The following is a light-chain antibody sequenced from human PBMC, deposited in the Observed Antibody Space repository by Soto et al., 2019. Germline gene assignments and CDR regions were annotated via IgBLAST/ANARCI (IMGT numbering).Light chain of an antibody. CDR2: GTS. J-gene: IGKJ1*01. Sequence: EIFLTQSPSTLSVSPGERATLSCRASQSVTSSSLAWYQQKSGQAPRLLIYGTSNRATGIPDRFSGSGSGTEFTLTISRLEHEDFAAHYCHQFGSSHPRTFGQGTKVDIK. V-gene: IGKV3-20*01. CDR1: QSVTSSS. CDR3: HQFGSSHPRT.